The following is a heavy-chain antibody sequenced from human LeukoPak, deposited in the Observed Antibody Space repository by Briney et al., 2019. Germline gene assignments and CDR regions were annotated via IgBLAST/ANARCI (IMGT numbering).Heavy chain of an antibody. CDR3: ARQGGLEWFGEFGAFDY. J-gene: IGHJ3*01. CDR1: GGSIGSSSYY. D-gene: IGHD3-10*01. CDR2: IYFSGST. V-gene: IGHV4-39*01. Sequence: SETLALSCSVSGGSIGSSSYYWGWIRQPPGRGPEWIGSIYFSGSTYYNSSLRSRISISIDRSKSQFSLKLSSVTVADTAVYYCARQGGLEWFGEFGAFDYWGQGTAVTVSS.